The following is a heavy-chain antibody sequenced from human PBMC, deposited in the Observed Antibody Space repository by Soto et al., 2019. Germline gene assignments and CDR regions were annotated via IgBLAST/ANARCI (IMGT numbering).Heavy chain of an antibody. V-gene: IGHV3-30*04. CDR2: ISYDGGEK. D-gene: IGHD1-26*01. CDR3: ARVSGSYHMDY. J-gene: IGHJ4*02. CDR1: GFTFGSYG. Sequence: VQLVESGGGVVQPGRSLRLSCAASGFTFGSYGVHWVRQAPGKGLQWVALISYDGGEKSYGDSVKGRFTISRDNSKNTLYLQMNSLRPEDTAVYYCARVSGSYHMDYWGQGTLVTVSS.